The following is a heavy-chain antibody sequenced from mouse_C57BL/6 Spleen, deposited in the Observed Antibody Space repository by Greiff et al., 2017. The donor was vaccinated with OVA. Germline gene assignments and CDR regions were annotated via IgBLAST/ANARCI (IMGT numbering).Heavy chain of an antibody. CDR2: IDPENGDT. V-gene: IGHV14-4*01. J-gene: IGHJ4*01. CDR1: GFNIKDDY. D-gene: IGHD1-1*01. CDR3: TTSYYGSSYNYAMDY. Sequence: EVQLQQSGAELVRPGASVKLSCTASGFNIKDDYMHWVKQRPEQGLEWIGWIDPENGDTEYASKVQGRATISADNAYNTAYLQLSSLTSEDTAVYYCTTSYYGSSYNYAMDYWGQGTSLTVSS.